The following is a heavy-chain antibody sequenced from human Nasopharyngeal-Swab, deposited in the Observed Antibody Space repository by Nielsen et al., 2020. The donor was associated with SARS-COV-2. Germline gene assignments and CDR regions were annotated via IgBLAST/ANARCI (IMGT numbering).Heavy chain of an antibody. Sequence: LRLSCAVSGGSISSSNWWSWIRQPAGKGLEWIGRIYTSGSTNYNPSLKSRVTISVDTSKNQFSLKLSSVTAADTAVYYCARDLSVAFDYWGQGTLVTVSS. V-gene: IGHV4-61*02. J-gene: IGHJ4*02. CDR3: ARDLSVAFDY. D-gene: IGHD6-19*01. CDR1: GGSISSSNW. CDR2: IYTSGST.